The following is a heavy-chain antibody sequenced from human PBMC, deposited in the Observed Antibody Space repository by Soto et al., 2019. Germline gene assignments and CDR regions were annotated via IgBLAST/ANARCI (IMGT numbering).Heavy chain of an antibody. V-gene: IGHV4-30-4*01. J-gene: IGHJ6*02. CDR2: IYYSGST. Sequence: PSETLSLTCTVSGGSISSGDYYWSWIRQPPGKGLEWIGYIYYSGSTYYNPSLKSRVTISVDTSKNQFSLKLSSVTAADTAVYYCATGKWERLQLEWYYYYGMDVWGQGTTVTVSS. CDR3: ATGKWERLQLEWYYYYGMDV. D-gene: IGHD1-26*01. CDR1: GGSISSGDYY.